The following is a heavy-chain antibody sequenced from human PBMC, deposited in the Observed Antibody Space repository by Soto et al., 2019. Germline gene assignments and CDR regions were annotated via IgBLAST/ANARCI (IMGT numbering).Heavy chain of an antibody. CDR2: IYYSGST. V-gene: IGHV4-31*03. Sequence: QVQLQESGPGLVKPSQTLSLTCTVSGGSISSGGYYWSWIRQHPGKGLEWIGYIYYSGSTYYNPSLKSRVTXXVXTXTTKFSLKLSSVTAADTAVYYCASVGFDDSSGYSDYWGQGTLVTVSS. D-gene: IGHD3-22*01. CDR1: GGSISSGGYY. J-gene: IGHJ4*02. CDR3: ASVGFDDSSGYSDY.